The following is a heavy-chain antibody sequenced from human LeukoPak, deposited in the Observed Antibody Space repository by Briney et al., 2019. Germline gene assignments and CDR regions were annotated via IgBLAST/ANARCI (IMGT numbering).Heavy chain of an antibody. CDR1: GYSFTSYW. D-gene: IGHD6-13*01. Sequence: GESLKISCKASGYSFTSYWIGWVRRMPGKGLEWMGIIYPGDSDNRYSPSFKGRVTISADNSISTAYLQWSSLKASDTAMYYCARGEYGSNWPRPWFDPWGQGTLVTVSS. CDR2: IYPGDSDN. V-gene: IGHV5-51*01. J-gene: IGHJ5*02. CDR3: ARGEYGSNWPRPWFDP.